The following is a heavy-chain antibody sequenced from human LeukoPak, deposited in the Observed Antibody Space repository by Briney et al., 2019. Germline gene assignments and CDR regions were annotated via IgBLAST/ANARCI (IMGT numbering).Heavy chain of an antibody. CDR2: ISSSSSTI. V-gene: IGHV3-48*04. CDR3: AREVSAAGNYFDY. J-gene: IGHJ4*02. CDR1: GFTFSSYS. D-gene: IGHD6-13*01. Sequence: PGGSLRLSCAASGFTFSSYSMNWVRQAPGKGLEWVSYISSSSSTIYYADSMKGRFTISRDNAKNSLYLQMNSLRAEDTAVYYCAREVSAAGNYFDYWGQGTLVTVSS.